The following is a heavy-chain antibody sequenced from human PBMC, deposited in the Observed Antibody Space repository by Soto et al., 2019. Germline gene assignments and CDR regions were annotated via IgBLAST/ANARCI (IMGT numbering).Heavy chain of an antibody. V-gene: IGHV1-69*13. D-gene: IGHD5-18*01. Sequence: SVKVSCKASGGTFSSYAISWVRQAPGQGLEWMGGIIPIFGTANYAQKFQGRVTITADESTSAAYMELSSLRSEDTAVYYCAREGWIQLWPGGGYYYYGMDVWGQGTTVTVSS. CDR2: IIPIFGTA. CDR1: GGTFSSYA. CDR3: AREGWIQLWPGGGYYYYGMDV. J-gene: IGHJ6*02.